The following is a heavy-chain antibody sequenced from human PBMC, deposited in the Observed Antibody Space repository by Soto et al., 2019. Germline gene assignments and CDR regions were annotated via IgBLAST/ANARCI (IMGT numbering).Heavy chain of an antibody. Sequence: AAVKVTCKTSGYTFTNFDGNWVRQAAGQGLEWMGWMSPNSENKGYEQKFQGRVSMTRDTSITTAYMELSSLRSEATAVYYCARGLGSSWKTGGYKWFDFWGQATRVTV. CDR2: MSPNSENK. V-gene: IGHV1-8*01. D-gene: IGHD6-13*01. J-gene: IGHJ5*01. CDR1: GYTFTNFD. CDR3: ARGLGSSWKTGGYKWFDF.